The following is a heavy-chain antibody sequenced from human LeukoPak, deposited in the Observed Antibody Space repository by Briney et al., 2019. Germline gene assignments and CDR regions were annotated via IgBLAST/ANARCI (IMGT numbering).Heavy chain of an antibody. V-gene: IGHV4-39*01. CDR1: GDSIGSNTYY. D-gene: IGHD5-12*01. J-gene: IGHJ4*02. CDR2: IYYSGSV. CDR3: ARLPSGGYDLDY. Sequence: SETLSLTCTVSGDSIGSNTYYWGWIRQPPGKGLEWIGSIYYSGSVYYNPSLKSRVTISVDTSKNQFSLKLNSVPAADTAVYYCARLPSGGYDLDYWGQGTLVTVSS.